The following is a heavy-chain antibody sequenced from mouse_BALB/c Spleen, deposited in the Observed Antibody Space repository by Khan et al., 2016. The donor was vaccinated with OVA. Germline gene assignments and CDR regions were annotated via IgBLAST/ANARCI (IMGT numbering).Heavy chain of an antibody. CDR2: ISYSGST. V-gene: IGHV3-2*02. Sequence: EVQLVESGPGLVKPSQSLSLTCTVTGYSITSGYVWNWIRQFPGNKLEWMGYISYSGSTNYNPSLKSRISITRDTSKNQFFLQLNSVTTEDTAIYYCTRAARIKYWGQGTTLTVSS. CDR1: GYSITSGYV. J-gene: IGHJ2*01. D-gene: IGHD1-2*01. CDR3: TRAARIKY.